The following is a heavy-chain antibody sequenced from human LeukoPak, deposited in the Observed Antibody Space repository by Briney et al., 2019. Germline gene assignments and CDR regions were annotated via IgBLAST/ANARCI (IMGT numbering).Heavy chain of an antibody. CDR1: GGSFSGYY. V-gene: IGHV4-34*01. J-gene: IGHJ4*02. CDR2: INHSGST. CDR3: ARTASVATPFDY. Sequence: SETLSLTCAVYGGSFSGYYWSWIRQPPGKGLEWIGEINHSGSTNYNPSLKSRVTISVDTSKNQFSLKLSSVTAADTAVYYCARTASVATPFDYWGQGTLVTVPS. D-gene: IGHD5-12*01.